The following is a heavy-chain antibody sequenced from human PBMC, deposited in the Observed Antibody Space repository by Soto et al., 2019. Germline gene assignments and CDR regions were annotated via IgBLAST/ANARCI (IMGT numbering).Heavy chain of an antibody. D-gene: IGHD2-15*01. CDR2: INPNSGGT. CDR3: ARGYCSGGSCYSYYYYYGMDV. CDR1: GYTFTGYY. Sequence: ASVKVSCKASGYTFTGYYMHWVRQAPGQGLEWMGWINPNSGGTNYAQKFQGWVTMTRDTSISTAYMELSRLRSDDTAVYYCARGYCSGGSCYSYYYYYGMDVWGQGTTVTVSS. J-gene: IGHJ6*02. V-gene: IGHV1-2*04.